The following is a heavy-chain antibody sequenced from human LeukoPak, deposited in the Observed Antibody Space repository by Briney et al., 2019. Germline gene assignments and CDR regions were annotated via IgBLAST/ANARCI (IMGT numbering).Heavy chain of an antibody. CDR1: GGSISSGGYY. Sequence: SETLSLTCSISGGSISSGGYYWSWIRQHPGKGLEWIGCIHYSGSTNCNPSLKSRVIISVDTSKNQFSLKLSSVTAAGTAVYNCASRPEYSGYVDYWGQGTLVTVSS. D-gene: IGHD5-12*01. CDR2: IHYSGST. J-gene: IGHJ4*02. CDR3: ASRPEYSGYVDY. V-gene: IGHV4-31*03.